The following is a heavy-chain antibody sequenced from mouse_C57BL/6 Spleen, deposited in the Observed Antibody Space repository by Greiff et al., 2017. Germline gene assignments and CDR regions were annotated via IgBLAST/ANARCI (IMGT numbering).Heavy chain of an antibody. Sequence: EVHLVESGGGLVKPGGSLKLSCAASGFTFSDYGMHWVRQAPEKGLEWVAYISSGSSTIYYADTVKGRFTISRDNAKNTLFLQMTSLRSEDTAMYYCANYGNYGYYAMDYWGQGTSVTVSS. CDR1: GFTFSDYG. V-gene: IGHV5-17*01. D-gene: IGHD2-1*01. J-gene: IGHJ4*01. CDR2: ISSGSSTI. CDR3: ANYGNYGYYAMDY.